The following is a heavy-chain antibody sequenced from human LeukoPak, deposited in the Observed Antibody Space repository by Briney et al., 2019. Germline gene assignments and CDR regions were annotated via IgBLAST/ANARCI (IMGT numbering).Heavy chain of an antibody. V-gene: IGHV3-21*01. D-gene: IGHD3-16*02. CDR1: GFTFSSYS. Sequence: PGGSLRLSCAASGFTFSSYSMNWVRQAPGKGLEWVSSISSSSSYIYYADSVKGRFAISRDNAKNSLYLQMNSLRAEDTAVYYCARDPAYVWGSYRYTIYFGYWGQGTLVTVSS. CDR3: ARDPAYVWGSYRYTIYFGY. CDR2: ISSSSSYI. J-gene: IGHJ4*02.